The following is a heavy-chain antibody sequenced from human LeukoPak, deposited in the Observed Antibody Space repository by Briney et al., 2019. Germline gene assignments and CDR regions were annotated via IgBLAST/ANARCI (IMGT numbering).Heavy chain of an antibody. Sequence: GASVKVSCKASGYTFTSYDINWVRRATGQGLEWMGWMNPNSGNTGYAQKFQGRVTMTRNTSISTAYMELSSLRSEDTAVYYCATWPGVYSSRHAGDDYWGQGTLVTVSS. D-gene: IGHD6-13*01. J-gene: IGHJ4*02. CDR3: ATWPGVYSSRHAGDDY. CDR2: MNPNSGNT. CDR1: GYTFTSYD. V-gene: IGHV1-8*01.